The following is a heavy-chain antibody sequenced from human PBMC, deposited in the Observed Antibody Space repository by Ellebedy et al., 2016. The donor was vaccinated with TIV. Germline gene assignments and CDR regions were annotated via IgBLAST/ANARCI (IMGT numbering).Heavy chain of an antibody. CDR2: IGFGADGT. CDR3: AKVRTIDRFGPAYFDH. CDR1: GFPFTYA. J-gene: IGHJ4*02. D-gene: IGHD1-14*01. V-gene: IGHV3-23*01. Sequence: GGSLRLSXVASGFPFTYAMSWVRQAPGKGLEWLAVIGFGADGTYFADSVRGRFTVSRDNSKNTLYLQMNSLRAEDTAVYYCAKVRTIDRFGPAYFDHWGQGTLVTVSS.